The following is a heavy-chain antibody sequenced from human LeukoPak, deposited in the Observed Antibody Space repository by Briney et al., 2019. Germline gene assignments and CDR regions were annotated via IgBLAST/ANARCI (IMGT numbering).Heavy chain of an antibody. CDR2: ISSSSSYI. Sequence: PGGSLRLSCAASGFTFSSYSMNWVRQAPGKGLEWVSSISSSSSYIYYADSVKGRFTISRDNAKNSLYLHMNNLRAEDTAVYYCARVTAYYYDSSGYFDQWGQGTLVTVSS. CDR1: GFTFSSYS. J-gene: IGHJ4*02. CDR3: ARVTAYYYDSSGYFDQ. V-gene: IGHV3-21*01. D-gene: IGHD3-22*01.